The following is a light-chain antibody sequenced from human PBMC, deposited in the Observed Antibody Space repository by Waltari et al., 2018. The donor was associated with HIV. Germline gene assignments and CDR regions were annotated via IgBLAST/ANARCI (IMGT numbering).Light chain of an antibody. Sequence: QSVLTQPPSVSGAPGQSVTISCSGSASNIGTNYDVNWYQHFPGAAPKLLIFGYSTRPSGVPDRFSGSKSGTSASLAITGLQPEDEAEYYCQSYDIALGGFFVFGTGTTVTVL. CDR2: GYS. V-gene: IGLV1-40*01. CDR1: ASNIGTNYD. CDR3: QSYDIALGGFFV. J-gene: IGLJ1*01.